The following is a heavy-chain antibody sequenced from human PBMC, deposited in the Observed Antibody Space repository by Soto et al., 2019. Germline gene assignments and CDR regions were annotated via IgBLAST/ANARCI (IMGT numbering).Heavy chain of an antibody. CDR2: LGTAGDT. CDR3: ARLGRTGTADYFDY. Sequence: EVQLVESGGGLVQPGGSLRLSCAASGFTFSSYDMHWVRQATGKGLEWVSALGTAGDTYYPGSVKGRFTISRENAKNSLYLQMNSLRAGDTAVYYCARLGRTGTADYFDYWGQGTLVTVSS. J-gene: IGHJ4*02. V-gene: IGHV3-13*01. CDR1: GFTFSSYD. D-gene: IGHD1-1*01.